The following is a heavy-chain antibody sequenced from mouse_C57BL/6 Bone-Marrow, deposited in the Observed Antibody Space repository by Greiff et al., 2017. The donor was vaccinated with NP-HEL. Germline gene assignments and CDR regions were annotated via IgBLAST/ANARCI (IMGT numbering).Heavy chain of an antibody. J-gene: IGHJ2*01. D-gene: IGHD4-1*01. CDR2: ISNGGGST. V-gene: IGHV5-12*01. Sequence: EVKLEESGGGLVQPGGSLKLSCAASGFTFSDYYMYWVRQTPEKRLEWVAYISNGGGSTYYPDTVKGRFTISRDNAKNTLYLQMSRLKSEDTAMYYCARPIRANWDDYWGQGTTLTVSS. CDR3: ARPIRANWDDY. CDR1: GFTFSDYY.